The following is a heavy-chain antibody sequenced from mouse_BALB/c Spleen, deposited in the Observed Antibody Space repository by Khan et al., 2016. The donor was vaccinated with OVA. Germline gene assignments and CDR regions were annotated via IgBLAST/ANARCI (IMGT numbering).Heavy chain of an antibody. V-gene: IGHV2-6-1*01. J-gene: IGHJ4*01. Sequence: QVQLKESGPGLVAPSQSLSITCTISGFSLTNYGVHWVRQPPGKGLEWLGVIWTDGSTTYNSALKSRLTITKDNSKSQVFLKMNSLQTDDTAIYFCARQPYYHYNAMDYWGQGTSVTVSS. CDR1: GFSLTNYG. D-gene: IGHD2-4*01. CDR2: IWTDGST. CDR3: ARQPYYHYNAMDY.